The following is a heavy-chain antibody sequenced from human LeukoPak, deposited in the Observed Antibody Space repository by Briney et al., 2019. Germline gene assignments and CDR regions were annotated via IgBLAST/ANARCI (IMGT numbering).Heavy chain of an antibody. D-gene: IGHD6-13*01. CDR2: INWNGGST. CDR3: ARSYSSSWYFYFDY. J-gene: IGHJ4*02. CDR1: GFTFDDYG. Sequence: PGGSLRLSCAASGFTFDDYGMSWVRQAPGKGLEWVSGINWNGGSTGYADSVKGRFTISRDNAKNSLYLQMNSLRAEDTALYYCARSYSSSWYFYFDYWGQGTLVTVSS. V-gene: IGHV3-20*04.